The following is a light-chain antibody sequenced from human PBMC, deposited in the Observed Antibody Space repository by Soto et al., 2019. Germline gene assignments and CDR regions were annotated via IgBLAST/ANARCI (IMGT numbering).Light chain of an antibody. CDR1: SRDVGNYKY. V-gene: IGLV2-14*01. J-gene: IGLJ1*01. Sequence: QSVLTQPASVSGSPGQSITISCTGTSRDVGNYKYVSWYQQHPGKAPKLMIYEVSTRPSGVSNRFSGSKSGNTASLTISGLQAEDETDYYCFSYTSSGTYVFGTGTKVTVL. CDR3: FSYTSSGTYV. CDR2: EVS.